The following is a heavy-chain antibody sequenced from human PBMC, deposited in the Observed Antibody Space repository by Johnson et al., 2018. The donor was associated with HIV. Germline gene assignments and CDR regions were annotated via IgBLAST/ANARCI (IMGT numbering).Heavy chain of an antibody. Sequence: VQLVESGGGLVQPGGSLRLSCAASGFTFSRYWMTWVRQAPGKGLAWVANIRQDGREKYCLASVKGRFTISRDNSKNTLYRQMNSLRAEDRAVYYCGKEGSIAAAGNDAFDIWGQGTMVTVSS. CDR3: GKEGSIAAAGNDAFDI. D-gene: IGHD6-13*01. CDR1: GFTFSRYW. CDR2: IRQDGREK. V-gene: IGHV3-7*01. J-gene: IGHJ3*02.